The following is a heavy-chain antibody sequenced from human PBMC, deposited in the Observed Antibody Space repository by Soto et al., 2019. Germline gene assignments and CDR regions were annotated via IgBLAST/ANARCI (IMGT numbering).Heavy chain of an antibody. CDR1: GGTFSSYT. CDR2: IIPILGIA. D-gene: IGHD3-9*01. Sequence: SVKVSCKASGGTFSSYTISWVRQAPGQGLEWMGRIIPILGIANYAQKFQGRVTITADKSTSTAYMELSSLRSEDTAVYYCAREGRLVQALDYWGQGTLVTVSS. V-gene: IGHV1-69*04. J-gene: IGHJ4*02. CDR3: AREGRLVQALDY.